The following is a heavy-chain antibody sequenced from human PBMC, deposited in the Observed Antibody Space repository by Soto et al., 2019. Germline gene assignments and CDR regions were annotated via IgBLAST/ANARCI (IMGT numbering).Heavy chain of an antibody. V-gene: IGHV4-59*11. CDR3: ARIGSYAYDFEF. J-gene: IGHJ4*02. D-gene: IGHD5-12*01. Sequence: SETLSLTCTVSGGSIRRHYWNWSRQPPGKGLEWIGYIYSSGSTDFNPSLKSRVTISEDTSKNQVSLKLSSVTAAETAVYYCARIGSYAYDFEFWGQGIPVTVFS. CDR1: GGSIRRHY. CDR2: IYSSGST.